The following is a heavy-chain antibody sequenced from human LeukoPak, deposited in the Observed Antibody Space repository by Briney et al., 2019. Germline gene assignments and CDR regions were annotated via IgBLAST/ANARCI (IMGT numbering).Heavy chain of an antibody. CDR2: ISSSSSYI. CDR1: GFTFSSHS. CDR3: ARDKTAGLRDY. J-gene: IGHJ4*02. V-gene: IGHV3-21*01. D-gene: IGHD6-13*01. Sequence: GGSLRLSCAASGFTFSSHSMNWVRQAPGKGLEWVSSISSSSSYIYYADSVKGRFTISRDNAKNSLYLQMNSLRAEDTAVYYCARDKTAGLRDYWGQGTLVTFSS.